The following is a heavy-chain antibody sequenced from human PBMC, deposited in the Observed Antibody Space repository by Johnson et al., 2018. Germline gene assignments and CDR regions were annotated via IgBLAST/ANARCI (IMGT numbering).Heavy chain of an antibody. V-gene: IGHV4-34*01. D-gene: IGHD4-23*01. J-gene: IGHJ1*01. CDR2: INHSGST. CDR1: GGSLCGYY. CDR3: SRGVTDKH. Sequence: QVRLQQWGAGLLKPSETLSLSCAVYGGSLCGYYWSWTRQPPGKGREWIGDINHSGSTTYNSYLKSRFTISKDTSKNQLSLKVSSVTAADTAVYYCSRGVTDKHWSQGTLVTVSS.